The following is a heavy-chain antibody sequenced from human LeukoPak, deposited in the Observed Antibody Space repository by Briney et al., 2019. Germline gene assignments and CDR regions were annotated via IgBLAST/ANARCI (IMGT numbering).Heavy chain of an antibody. J-gene: IGHJ5*02. CDR1: GYSISSGYY. D-gene: IGHD3-22*01. CDR2: IYYSGST. V-gene: IGHV4-61*01. Sequence: SETLSLTCTVSGYSISSGYYWSWIRQPPGKGLEWIGYIYYSGSTNYNPSLKSRVTISVDTSKNQFSLKLSSVTAADTAVYYCAIHVGDSMPFDPWGQGTLVTVSS. CDR3: AIHVGDSMPFDP.